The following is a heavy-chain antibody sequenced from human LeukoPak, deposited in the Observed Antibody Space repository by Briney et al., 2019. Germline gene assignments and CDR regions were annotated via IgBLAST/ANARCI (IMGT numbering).Heavy chain of an antibody. CDR1: GFSLSTSEVG. D-gene: IGHD5-12*01. CDR3: AHRRGYSSYDCWFDP. J-gene: IGHJ5*02. V-gene: IGHV2-5*02. CDR2: IYWDDDK. Sequence: SGPTLVNPTQTLTLTCTFSGFSLSTSEVGVGWIRQPPGKALEWLALIYWDDDKRYSPSLKSRLTITKDTSKNQVVLTMTNMDTVDTATYYCAHRRGYSSYDCWFDPWGQGTLVTVSS.